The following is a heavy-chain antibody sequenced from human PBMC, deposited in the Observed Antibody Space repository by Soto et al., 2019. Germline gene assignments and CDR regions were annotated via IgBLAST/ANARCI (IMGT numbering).Heavy chain of an antibody. V-gene: IGHV4-30-2*01. Sequence: QLQLQESGSGLVKPSQTLSLTCAVSGGSINSGGYSWSWIRQPPGKGLEWIGYIYHNRRTYYNPSFKSRFSVLVDRSKNQFSLKLSSVTASDTAVYYSARVPDYWGQGTLGTVS. CDR2: IYHNRRT. J-gene: IGHJ4*02. CDR1: GGSINSGGYS. CDR3: ARVPDY.